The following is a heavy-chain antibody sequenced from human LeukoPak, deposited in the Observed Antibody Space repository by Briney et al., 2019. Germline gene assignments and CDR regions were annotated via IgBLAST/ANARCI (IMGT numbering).Heavy chain of an antibody. Sequence: SQTLSLTCAVSGGSISSGGYSWSWIRQPPGKGLEWNGYIYHSGSTYYNPSLKSRVTISVDRSKNQFSLKLSSVTAGDTAVYYCASGCSTSCYSPWLFDLWGRGTLVTVSS. J-gene: IGHJ2*01. CDR1: GGSISSGGYS. D-gene: IGHD2-2*01. CDR2: IYHSGST. CDR3: ASGCSTSCYSPWLFDL. V-gene: IGHV4-30-2*01.